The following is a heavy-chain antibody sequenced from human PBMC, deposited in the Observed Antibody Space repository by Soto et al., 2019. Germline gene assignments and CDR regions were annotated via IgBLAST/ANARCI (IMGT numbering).Heavy chain of an antibody. CDR2: INAGNGKT. CDR3: ARDGSVLHYYYGMDV. CDR1: TSYA. V-gene: IGHV1-3*01. D-gene: IGHD3-10*01. J-gene: IGHJ6*02. Sequence: TSYAMHWVRQXXXXXLEWXXGINAGNGKTKYSQKFQGRVTITRDTSASTAYMQLSSLRSEDTAVYYCARDGSVLHYYYGMDVWGQGTTVTVSS.